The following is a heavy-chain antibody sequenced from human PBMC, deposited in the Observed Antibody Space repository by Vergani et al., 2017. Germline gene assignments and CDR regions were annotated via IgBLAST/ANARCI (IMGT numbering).Heavy chain of an antibody. J-gene: IGHJ5*02. CDR2: IYYSGST. CDR1: GASIRSSNYY. D-gene: IGHD2-21*01. CDR3: ARHSTVEVLVKLGWIDP. Sequence: QLQLQESGPGLVKPSATLSLTCSVSGASIRSSNYYWGWIRQPPGKGLEWIARIYYSGSTYYTPSLKSRVTISVDTSKNQFSLKLSSVTAADTAVYFCARHSTVEVLVKLGWIDPWGQGILVTVSS. V-gene: IGHV4-39*01.